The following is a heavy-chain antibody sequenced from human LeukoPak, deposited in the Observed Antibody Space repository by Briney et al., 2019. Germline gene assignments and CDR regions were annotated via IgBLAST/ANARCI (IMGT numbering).Heavy chain of an antibody. CDR3: ARGYYGSGSYSMDY. J-gene: IGHJ4*02. Sequence: ASVKVSCKASGYTFTSYGISWVRQAAGQGLEWMGLISAYNGNTNYAQKLQGRVTMTTDTSTSTAYMELRSLRSDDTAVYYCARGYYGSGSYSMDYWGQGTLVTVSS. CDR2: ISAYNGNT. V-gene: IGHV1-18*01. D-gene: IGHD3-10*01. CDR1: GYTFTSYG.